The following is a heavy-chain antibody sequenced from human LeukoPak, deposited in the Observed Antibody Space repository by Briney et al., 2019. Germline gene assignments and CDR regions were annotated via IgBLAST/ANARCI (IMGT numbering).Heavy chain of an antibody. CDR2: ISYDGSNK. J-gene: IGHJ4*02. CDR1: GFTFSNYA. Sequence: GGSLSLSCAASGFTFSNYAIHWVRQAPGKGLEWVAVISYDGSNKYYADSIKGRFAISRDNSKNTLYLHMNSLRADDTATYYCARACSTSCYSDYWGQGTLVTVSS. CDR3: ARACSTSCYSDY. D-gene: IGHD2-2*02. V-gene: IGHV3-30*09.